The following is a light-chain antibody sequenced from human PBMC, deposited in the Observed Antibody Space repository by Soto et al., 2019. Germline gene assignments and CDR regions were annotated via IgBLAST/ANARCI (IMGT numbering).Light chain of an antibody. CDR2: RNN. CDR1: SSKIGSNY. CDR3: AALDDSVSGYV. Sequence: VRTHPPSGTGVHVGSRTITNTGSSSKIGSNYVYWYQQLPGTAPKLLIYRNNQRPSGVPDRFSGSKSGTSASLAISGLRFEDEDDYFCAALDDSVSGYVFGTGTKVTVL. V-gene: IGLV1-47*01. J-gene: IGLJ1*01.